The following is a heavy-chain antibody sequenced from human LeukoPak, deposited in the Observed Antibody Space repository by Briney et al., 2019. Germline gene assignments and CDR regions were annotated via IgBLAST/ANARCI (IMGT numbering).Heavy chain of an antibody. J-gene: IGHJ3*02. CDR1: GGSISSYY. CDR2: IYYSGST. D-gene: IGHD3-9*01. CDR3: ARHLYYDILTGYSAFDI. Sequence: SETLSLTCTVSGGSISSYYWSWIRQPPGKGREWIGYIYYSGSTNYNPSLKSRVTISVDTSKNQFSLKLSSVTAADTAVYYCARHLYYDILTGYSAFDIWGQGTMVTVSS. V-gene: IGHV4-59*01.